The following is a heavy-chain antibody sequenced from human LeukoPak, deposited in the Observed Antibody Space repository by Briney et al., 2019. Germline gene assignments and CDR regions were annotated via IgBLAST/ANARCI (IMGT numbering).Heavy chain of an antibody. Sequence: GRSLRLSCAASGFTFSSYAMHWVRQAPGKGLEWVAVISYDGSNKYYADSVKGRFTISRDNSKNTLYLQMNSLRAEDTAVYYCARPSEYYDFWSGHIPPFDYWGQGTLVTVSS. D-gene: IGHD3-3*01. CDR1: GFTFSSYA. CDR2: ISYDGSNK. J-gene: IGHJ4*02. V-gene: IGHV3-30-3*01. CDR3: ARPSEYYDFWSGHIPPFDY.